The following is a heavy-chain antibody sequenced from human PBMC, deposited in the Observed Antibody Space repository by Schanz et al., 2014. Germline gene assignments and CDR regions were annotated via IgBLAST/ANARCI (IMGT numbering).Heavy chain of an antibody. J-gene: IGHJ4*02. CDR1: GFTFSDYW. V-gene: IGHV3-74*01. D-gene: IGHD2-2*01. CDR2: TSHDGSFT. Sequence: DVQLVESGGGLVQPGGSLRLSCTASGFTFSDYWAHWIRHVPGKGLVWVSRTSHDGSFTTFADSVKGRFTISRDNAKNALYLQMDSLTTDDTAVYYCARTDQQMQRPDYWGQGTLVIVSS. CDR3: ARTDQQMQRPDY.